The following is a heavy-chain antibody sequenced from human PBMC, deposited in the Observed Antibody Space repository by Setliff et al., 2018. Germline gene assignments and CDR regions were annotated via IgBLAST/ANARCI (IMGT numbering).Heavy chain of an antibody. V-gene: IGHV4-59*11. Sequence: KTSETLSLTCTVSGGSIGPHYWSWIRQAPGKGLEWIGHIFYSDTAKYNPSLESRAAISVDSSKNQFSLKLRSVTAADTAVYFCARGGTYRYFDYWGQGAQVTVSS. CDR1: GGSIGPHY. CDR3: ARGGTYRYFDY. D-gene: IGHD3-16*02. CDR2: IFYSDTA. J-gene: IGHJ4*02.